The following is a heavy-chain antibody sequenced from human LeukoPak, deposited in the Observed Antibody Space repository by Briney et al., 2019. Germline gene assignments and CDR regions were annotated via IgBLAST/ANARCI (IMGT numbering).Heavy chain of an antibody. CDR1: GGSISSSSYY. V-gene: IGHV4-39*07. CDR2: IYYSGST. CDR3: ATRGVVVVTARPYYFDY. J-gene: IGHJ4*02. D-gene: IGHD2-21*02. Sequence: SETLSLTCTVSGGSISSSSYYWGWIRQPPGKGLEWIGSIYYSGSTYYNPSLKSRVTISVDTSKNQFSLKLSSVTAADTAVYYCATRGVVVVTARPYYFDYWGQGTLVTVSS.